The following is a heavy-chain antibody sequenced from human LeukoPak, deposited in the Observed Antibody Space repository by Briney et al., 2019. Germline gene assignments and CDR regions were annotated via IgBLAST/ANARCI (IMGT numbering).Heavy chain of an antibody. V-gene: IGHV3-9*01. D-gene: IGHD3-22*01. Sequence: GRSVSLFCAAWGFTFDDYAVHCVRQARGKGLEGVSGISWNSGSIGYADAVRGRFTISRDNAKHSLYLQMNSLRAEDTALYYCAKGVRMTADNYYDSSGYYYYYYGMDVWGQGTTVTVSS. J-gene: IGHJ6*02. CDR2: ISWNSGSI. CDR3: AKGVRMTADNYYDSSGYYYYYYGMDV. CDR1: GFTFDDYA.